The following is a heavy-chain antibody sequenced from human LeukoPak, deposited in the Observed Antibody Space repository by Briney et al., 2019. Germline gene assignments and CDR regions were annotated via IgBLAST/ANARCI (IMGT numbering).Heavy chain of an antibody. CDR2: VNGDGSST. Sequence: PGGSLRLSCAASGFTFSTYWMHWVRQAPGKGLVWVSRVNGDGSSTNYADSVKGRFTISRDNSKNTLYLQMNSLRAEDTAVYYCARELAVAGTVDYWGQGTLVTVSS. J-gene: IGHJ4*02. D-gene: IGHD6-19*01. CDR3: ARELAVAGTVDY. V-gene: IGHV3-74*01. CDR1: GFTFSTYW.